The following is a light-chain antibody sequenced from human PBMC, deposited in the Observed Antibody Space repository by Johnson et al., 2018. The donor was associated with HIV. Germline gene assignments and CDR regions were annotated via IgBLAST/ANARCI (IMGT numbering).Light chain of an antibody. J-gene: IGLJ1*01. CDR1: SSNIGNNY. CDR2: DNN. V-gene: IGLV1-51*01. CDR3: GTWDSSVSAYV. Sequence: QSILTQPPSVSAAPGQKVTISCSGSSSNIGNNYVSWYQQLPGTAPKLLIYDNNKRPSGIPDRFSGSKSDTSATLAITGLQTGDEADYYCGTWDSSVSAYVVGTGTKVTV.